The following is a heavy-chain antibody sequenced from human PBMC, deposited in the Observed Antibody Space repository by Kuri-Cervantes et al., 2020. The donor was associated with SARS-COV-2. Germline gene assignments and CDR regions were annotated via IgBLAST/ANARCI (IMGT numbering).Heavy chain of an antibody. CDR1: GYSFTSYW. Sequence: GESLKISCKGSGYSFTSYWIGWVRQMPGKGLAWMGIIYPGDSDTRYSPSFQGQVTISADKSISTAYLQWSSLKASDTAMYYCARLPCGTIFGSGGSCYSSTNYYYYGMDVWGQGTTVTVSS. J-gene: IGHJ6*02. V-gene: IGHV5-51*01. CDR3: ARLPCGTIFGSGGSCYSSTNYYYYGMDV. D-gene: IGHD2-15*01. CDR2: IYPGDSDT.